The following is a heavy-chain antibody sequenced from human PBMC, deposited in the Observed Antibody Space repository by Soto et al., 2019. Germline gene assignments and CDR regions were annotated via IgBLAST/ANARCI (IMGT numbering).Heavy chain of an antibody. V-gene: IGHV4-30-2*01. Sequence: SQTLSLTCAVSGGSISSGGYSWSCIRQPPGKGLEWIGYMYHSGSTYYNPSLKSRVTISIDRSKNQFSLKLSSVTAADTAVYYCARDLIVVVVAATPSVSYYYGMDVWGQGTTVTVSS. D-gene: IGHD2-15*01. CDR2: MYHSGST. CDR1: GGSISSGGYS. CDR3: ARDLIVVVVAATPSVSYYYGMDV. J-gene: IGHJ6*02.